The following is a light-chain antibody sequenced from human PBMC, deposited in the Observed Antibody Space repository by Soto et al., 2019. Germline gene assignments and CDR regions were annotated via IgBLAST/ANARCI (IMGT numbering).Light chain of an antibody. Sequence: DIQMTLSPSTLSASVGDTVTVTCRASQSVSGWLAWYQQKPGEAPNLLISDASTLESGVPSRFSGTGSGTEFTLTISSLQPDDFATYYCQQYNSYPWTFGQGTKVDIK. V-gene: IGKV1-5*01. CDR3: QQYNSYPWT. CDR1: QSVSGW. CDR2: DAS. J-gene: IGKJ1*01.